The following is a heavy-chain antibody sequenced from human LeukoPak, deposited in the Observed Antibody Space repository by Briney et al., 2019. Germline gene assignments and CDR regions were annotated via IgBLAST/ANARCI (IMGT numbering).Heavy chain of an antibody. V-gene: IGHV4-38-2*01. J-gene: IGHJ4*02. CDR2: IYHSGST. Sequence: PSKTLSLTCAVSGYSISSGYYWGWIRQPPGKGLEWIGSIYHSGSTYYNPSLKSRVTISVDTSKNQFSLKLSSVTAADTAVYYCASSRAKGYWGQGTLVTVSS. CDR1: GYSISSGYY. CDR3: ASSRAKGY. D-gene: IGHD6-6*01.